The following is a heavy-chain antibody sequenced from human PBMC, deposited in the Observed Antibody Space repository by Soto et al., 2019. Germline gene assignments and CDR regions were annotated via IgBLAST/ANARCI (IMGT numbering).Heavy chain of an antibody. CDR1: GFPFNRYS. D-gene: IGHD1-20*01. CDR2: LSYDEVNK. CDR3: LREMYNRSGHWFDP. V-gene: IGHV3-30*03. Sequence: QVQLVESGGGVVQPGGSLRLSCAGAGFPFNRYSIHWVRQTPGQGREWLAVLSYDEVNKSYADSVKGRFFISRDNSKNTDFLQLNGLRVEDTAVYFCLREMYNRSGHWFDPWGQGTLVSVSS. J-gene: IGHJ5*02.